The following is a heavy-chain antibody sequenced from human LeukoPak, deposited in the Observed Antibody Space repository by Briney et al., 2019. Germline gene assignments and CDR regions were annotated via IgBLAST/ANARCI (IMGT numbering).Heavy chain of an antibody. Sequence: PGGSLRLSCAASGFTFSSYGMHWVRQAPGKGLEWVSAISGSGGSTYYADSVKGRFTISRDNSKNTLYLQMNSLRAEDTAVYYCAKDTTYYYDSSGYSTYGFDYWGQGTLVTVSS. CDR1: GFTFSSYG. V-gene: IGHV3-23*01. D-gene: IGHD3-22*01. CDR3: AKDTTYYYDSSGYSTYGFDY. CDR2: ISGSGGST. J-gene: IGHJ4*02.